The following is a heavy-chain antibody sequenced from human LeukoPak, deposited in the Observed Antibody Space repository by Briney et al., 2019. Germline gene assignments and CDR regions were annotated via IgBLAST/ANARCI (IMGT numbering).Heavy chain of an antibody. CDR3: ARVSPPYYYYGSGSSKNLDY. V-gene: IGHV1-2*02. CDR1: GYIFTSYG. D-gene: IGHD3-10*01. CDR2: INPNSGGT. Sequence: ASVKVSCKSSGYIFTSYGISWVRQAPGQGLEWMGWINPNSGGTNYAQKFQGRVTMTRDTSISTAYMELSRLRSDDTAVYYCARVSPPYYYYGSGSSKNLDYWGQGTLVTVSS. J-gene: IGHJ4*02.